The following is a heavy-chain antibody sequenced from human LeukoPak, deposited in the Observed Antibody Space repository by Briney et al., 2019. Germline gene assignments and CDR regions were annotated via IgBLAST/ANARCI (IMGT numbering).Heavy chain of an antibody. D-gene: IGHD6-6*01. CDR1: GFTFSSYA. V-gene: IGHV3-23*01. CDR3: AKVRSSSSPRTAIDY. CDR2: ISGSGGST. Sequence: GGSLRLSCAASGFTFSSYAMSWVRQAPGKGLEGVSAISGSGGSTYYADSVKGRFTISRDNSKNTLYLQMNSLRAEDTAVYYCAKVRSSSSPRTAIDYWGQGTLVTVSS. J-gene: IGHJ4*02.